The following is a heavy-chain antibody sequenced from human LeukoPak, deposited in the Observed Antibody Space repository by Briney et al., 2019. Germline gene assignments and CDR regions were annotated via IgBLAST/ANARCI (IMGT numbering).Heavy chain of an antibody. Sequence: GGSLRLSCAASGFTFSSYSMNWVRQAPGKGLEWVSYISSSSSTIYYADSVKGRFTISRDNAKNSLYLQMNSLRAEDTAVYYCAREDGYCSGGNCYSYFDSWGQGTLVTVSS. CDR3: AREDGYCSGGNCYSYFDS. CDR1: GFTFSSYS. D-gene: IGHD2-15*01. CDR2: ISSSSSTI. J-gene: IGHJ4*02. V-gene: IGHV3-48*01.